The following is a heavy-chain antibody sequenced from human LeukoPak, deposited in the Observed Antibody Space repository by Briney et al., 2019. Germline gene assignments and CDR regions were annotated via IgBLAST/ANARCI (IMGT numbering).Heavy chain of an antibody. J-gene: IGHJ3*02. V-gene: IGHV5-51*01. D-gene: IGHD3-3*01. CDR2: IYPGDSDT. CDR1: GYSFTSYW. CDR3: ARQYYDFWSGSTPGAFDI. Sequence: GESLKIPCKGSGYSFTSYWIGWVRQMPGKGLEWMGIIYPGDSDTRYSPSFQGQVTISADKSISTAYLQWSSLKASDTAMYYCARQYYDFWSGSTPGAFDIWGQGTMVTVSS.